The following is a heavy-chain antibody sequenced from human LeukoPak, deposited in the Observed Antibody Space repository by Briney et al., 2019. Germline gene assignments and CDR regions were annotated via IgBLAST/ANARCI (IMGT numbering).Heavy chain of an antibody. CDR3: AREESGAFIFDY. V-gene: IGHV3-30-3*01. D-gene: IGHD4-17*01. CDR2: ISYDGSNK. J-gene: IGHJ4*02. Sequence: GGSLRLSCAASGFTFSSYAMHWVRQAPGKGLEWVAVISYDGSNKYYADSVEGRFTISRDNSKNTLYLQMNSLRAEDTAVYYCAREESGAFIFDYWGQGTLVTVSS. CDR1: GFTFSSYA.